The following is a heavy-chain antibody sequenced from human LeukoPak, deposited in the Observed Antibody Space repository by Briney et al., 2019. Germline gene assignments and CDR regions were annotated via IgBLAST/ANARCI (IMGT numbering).Heavy chain of an antibody. CDR2: ISGSGDST. D-gene: IGHD2-2*01. V-gene: IGHV3-23*01. J-gene: IGHJ4*02. CDR3: AKADIVVVPAAIPGAFDY. CDR1: GFTFSTYA. Sequence: PGGSLRLSCAASGFTFSTYAMSWVRQAPGKGLEWVSAISGSGDSTYYPDSVKGRFTISRDNSKNTLYLQMNSLRAEDTAVYYCAKADIVVVPAAIPGAFDYWGQGTLVTVSS.